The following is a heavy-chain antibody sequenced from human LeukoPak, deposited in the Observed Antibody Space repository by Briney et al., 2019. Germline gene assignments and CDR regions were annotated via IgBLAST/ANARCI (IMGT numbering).Heavy chain of an antibody. CDR1: GGSLSCSPTYD. Sequence: SETLSLTCTVSGGSLSCSPTYDWGWIRQPPGRGLEWIGSIYYSGSTYYNPSLNSRVTISVDMSKSQFSLKLSSVTAADTAVYYCARRNGELYPTTFDYWGQGTLVTVSS. V-gene: IGHV4-39*01. CDR3: ARRNGELYPTTFDY. CDR2: IYYSGST. J-gene: IGHJ4*02. D-gene: IGHD3-10*01.